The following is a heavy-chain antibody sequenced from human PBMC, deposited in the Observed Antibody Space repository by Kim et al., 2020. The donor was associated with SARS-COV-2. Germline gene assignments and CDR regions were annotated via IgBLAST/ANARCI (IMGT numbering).Heavy chain of an antibody. J-gene: IGHJ5*02. D-gene: IGHD4-4*01. CDR3: ERGDYSMWFDP. V-gene: IGHV4-31*02. CDR2: T. Sequence: TSYIPSLKSRVTISVDTSKNQFSRKLSSVTAADTAVYYCERGDYSMWFDPWGQGTLVTVSS.